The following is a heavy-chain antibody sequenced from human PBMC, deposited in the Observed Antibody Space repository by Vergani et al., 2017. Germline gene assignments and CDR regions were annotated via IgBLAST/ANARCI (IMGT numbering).Heavy chain of an antibody. CDR3: AKVGRSAVAGTFGACGI. CDR1: GFTFIMHA. V-gene: IGHV3-23*01. CDR2: LSASDRRT. J-gene: IGHJ3*02. Sequence: EVQLLESGGDLVQPGGSLRLPCAAPGFTFIMHAMSWVRQAPGKGLEWVSTLSASDRRTHYADSVKGRFTISRDISKNTLFLHMNSLRPEDTGVYYCAKVGRSAVAGTFGACGIWVQGTIVTGSS. D-gene: IGHD6-19*01.